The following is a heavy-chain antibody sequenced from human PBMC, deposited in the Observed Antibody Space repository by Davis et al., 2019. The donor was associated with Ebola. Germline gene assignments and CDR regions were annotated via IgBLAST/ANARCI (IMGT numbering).Heavy chain of an antibody. CDR1: GFTFSDYY. V-gene: IGHV3-11*01. CDR2: ISSSGSTI. CDR3: ARDPYYDFWSGYLNGMDV. Sequence: PGGSLRLSCAASGFTFSDYYMSWIRQAPGKGLEWVSYISSSGSTIYYADSVKGRFTISRDNAKNSLYLQMNSLRAEDTAVYYCARDPYYDFWSGYLNGMDVWGQGTTVTVSS. J-gene: IGHJ6*02. D-gene: IGHD3-3*01.